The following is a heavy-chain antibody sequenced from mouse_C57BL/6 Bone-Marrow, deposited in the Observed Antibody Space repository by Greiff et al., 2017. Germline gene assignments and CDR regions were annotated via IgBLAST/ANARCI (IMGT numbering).Heavy chain of an antibody. J-gene: IGHJ2*01. D-gene: IGHD1-1*01. CDR1: GFTFSSYA. Sequence: EVQLVESGEGLVKPGGSLKLSCAASGFTFSSYAMSWVRQTPEKRLEWVAYNSSGGDYIYYADTVKGRFTISRDNARNTLYLQMSSLKSEDTAMYYCTRVYYGSSYDYWGQGTTLTVSS. CDR2: NSSGGDYI. V-gene: IGHV5-9-1*02. CDR3: TRVYYGSSYDY.